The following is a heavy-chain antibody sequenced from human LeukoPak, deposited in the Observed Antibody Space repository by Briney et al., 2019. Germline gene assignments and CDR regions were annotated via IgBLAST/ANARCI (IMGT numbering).Heavy chain of an antibody. J-gene: IGHJ6*03. CDR3: ARVRDGEIFGVVISNYYYMDV. CDR2: IYTSGST. V-gene: IGHV4-4*07. Sequence: SETLSLTCTVSGGSISSYYWSWIRQPAGKGLEWIGRIYTSGSTNYNPSLKSRVTMSVDTSKNQFSLKLSSVTAADTAVYYCARVRDGEIFGVVISNYYYMDVWGKGTTVTVSS. CDR1: GGSISSYY. D-gene: IGHD3-3*01.